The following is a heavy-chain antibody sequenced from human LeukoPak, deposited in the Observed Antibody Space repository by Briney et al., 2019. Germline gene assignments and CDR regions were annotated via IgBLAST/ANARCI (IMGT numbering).Heavy chain of an antibody. Sequence: GGSLRLSCAASGFTFRSYGMHWVRRAPGKGLEWVAGIWCDGSNKYYTDSVKGRFTISRDNSKNTLYLQMNSLRAEDTSLYYCAKDQRSTGYYLDYWGQGTLVTVSS. CDR1: GFTFRSYG. V-gene: IGHV3-33*06. CDR3: AKDQRSTGYYLDY. D-gene: IGHD3-22*01. CDR2: IWCDGSNK. J-gene: IGHJ4*02.